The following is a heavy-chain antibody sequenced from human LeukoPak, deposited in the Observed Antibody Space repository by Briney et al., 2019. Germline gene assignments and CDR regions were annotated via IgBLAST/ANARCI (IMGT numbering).Heavy chain of an antibody. CDR1: GGSISSGGYY. CDR2: IYHSGST. D-gene: IGHD6-13*01. V-gene: IGHV4-30-2*01. Sequence: PSETLSLTCTVSGGSISSGGYYWSWIRQPPGKGLEWIGYIYHSGSTYYNPSLKSRVTISVDRSRNQFSLKLSSVTAADTAVYYCARTDGSSSSNYYYYYMDVWGKGTTVTVSS. J-gene: IGHJ6*03. CDR3: ARTDGSSSSNYYYYYMDV.